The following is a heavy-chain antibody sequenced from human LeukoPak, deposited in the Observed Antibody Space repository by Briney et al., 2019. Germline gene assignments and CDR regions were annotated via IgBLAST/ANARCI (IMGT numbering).Heavy chain of an antibody. Sequence: SETLSLTCAVYGGSFSGYYWSWIRQPPGKGLEWIGEINHSGSTNYNPSLKSRVTISVDTSKNQFSLKLCSVTAADTAVYYCQSTNPYYYDSSGYYDYFDYWGQGTLVTVSS. J-gene: IGHJ4*02. D-gene: IGHD3-22*01. CDR2: INHSGST. CDR3: QSTNPYYYDSSGYYDYFDY. V-gene: IGHV4-34*01. CDR1: GGSFSGYY.